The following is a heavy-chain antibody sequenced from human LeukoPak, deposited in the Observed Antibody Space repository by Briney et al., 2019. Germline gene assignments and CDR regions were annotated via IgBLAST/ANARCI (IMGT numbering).Heavy chain of an antibody. J-gene: IGHJ4*02. D-gene: IGHD2-2*02. CDR2: ISGGGGST. Sequence: GGSLRLSCAASGFTFSSYAMSWVRQAPGKGLEWVSAISGGGGSTYYADSVKGRFTISRDNSKNTLYLQMNSLRAEDTAVYYCAKLGGRSLGYCSSTSCYTFDYWGQGTLVTVSS. V-gene: IGHV3-23*01. CDR3: AKLGGRSLGYCSSTSCYTFDY. CDR1: GFTFSSYA.